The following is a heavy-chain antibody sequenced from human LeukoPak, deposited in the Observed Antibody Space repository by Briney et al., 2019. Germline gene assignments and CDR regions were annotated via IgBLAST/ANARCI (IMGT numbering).Heavy chain of an antibody. CDR1: GGSISSYH. J-gene: IGHJ4*02. CDR3: ARVSGSYFLFDY. D-gene: IGHD1-26*01. V-gene: IGHV4-4*07. CDR2: IHTSGST. Sequence: SETLSLTCTVSGGSISSYHWSWIRQPAGKGPEWIGRIHTSGSTNYNPSLKSRVTMSVDTSKNQFSLKLSSVTAADTAVYYCARVSGSYFLFDYWGQGTLVTVSS.